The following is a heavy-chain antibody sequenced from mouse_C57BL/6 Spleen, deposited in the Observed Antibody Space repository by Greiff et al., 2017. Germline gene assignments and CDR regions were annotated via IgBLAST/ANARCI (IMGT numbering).Heavy chain of an antibody. J-gene: IGHJ4*01. D-gene: IGHD5-1*01. Sequence: EVQRVESGGGLVKPGGSLKLSCAASGFTFSDYGMHWVRQAPEKGLEWVAYISSGSSTIYYADTVKGRFTISRDNAKNTLFLQMTSLRSEDTAMYYCARPEYEYPDYDAMDYWGQGTSVTVSS. CDR2: ISSGSSTI. V-gene: IGHV5-17*01. CDR3: ARPEYEYPDYDAMDY. CDR1: GFTFSDYG.